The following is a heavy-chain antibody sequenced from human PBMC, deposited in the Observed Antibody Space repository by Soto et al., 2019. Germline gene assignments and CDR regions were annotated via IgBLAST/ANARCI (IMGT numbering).Heavy chain of an antibody. V-gene: IGHV1-69*12. J-gene: IGHJ6*02. D-gene: IGHD6-13*01. CDR3: ASSLRMPGIGNYYYGMDV. CDR2: IMPIFGGP. Sequence: QFQLVQSGAEVKKPGSSLKVSCKASGGIFSDFSFSWVRQAPGQGLESMGGIMPIFGGPDYAQRFRGRVTITADEVTRTAFMELRGLTSEDTATYYCASSLRMPGIGNYYYGMDVWGQGTTVTVSS. CDR1: GGIFSDFS.